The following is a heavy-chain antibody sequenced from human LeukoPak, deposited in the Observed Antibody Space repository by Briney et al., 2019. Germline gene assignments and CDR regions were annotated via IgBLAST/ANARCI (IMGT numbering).Heavy chain of an antibody. V-gene: IGHV1-69*13. J-gene: IGHJ6*02. Sequence: GASVKGSCKASGYTFTGYYMHWVRQAPGQGLEWMGGIIPIFGTANYAQKFQGRVTITADESTSTAYMELSSLRSEDTAVYYCAREVYSSGRYYYYGMDVWGQGTTVTVSS. CDR3: AREVYSSGRYYYYGMDV. CDR1: GYTFTGYY. D-gene: IGHD6-19*01. CDR2: IIPIFGTA.